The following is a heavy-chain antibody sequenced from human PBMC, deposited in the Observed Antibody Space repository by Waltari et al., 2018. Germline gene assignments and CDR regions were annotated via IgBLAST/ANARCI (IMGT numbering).Heavy chain of an antibody. CDR3: ARGGHYYDSSGYYYNWFDP. Sequence: QVQLQESGPGLVKPSETLSLTCTVSGGSSRSYYWSWIRQPPGKGLEWIGYIYYSGSTNYNPSLKSRVTISVDTSKNQFSLKLSSVTAADTAVYYCARGGHYYDSSGYYYNWFDPWGQGTLVTVSS. D-gene: IGHD3-22*01. V-gene: IGHV4-59*01. CDR1: GGSSRSYY. J-gene: IGHJ5*02. CDR2: IYYSGST.